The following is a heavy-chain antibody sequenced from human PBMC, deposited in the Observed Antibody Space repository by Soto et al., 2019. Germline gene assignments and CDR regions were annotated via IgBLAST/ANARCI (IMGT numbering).Heavy chain of an antibody. CDR1: GGSISSSSYY. Sequence: PSETLSLTCTVSGGSISSSSYYWAWVRQPPGKGLEWIGSVYYSGTTYYNPSLKSRVTISGDTSKNQFSLRAEDTAVYYCARDLRFYSQIDYWGQGTLVTVSS. CDR2: VYYSGTT. V-gene: IGHV4-39*02. D-gene: IGHD3-3*01. CDR3: ARDLRFYSQIDY. J-gene: IGHJ4*02.